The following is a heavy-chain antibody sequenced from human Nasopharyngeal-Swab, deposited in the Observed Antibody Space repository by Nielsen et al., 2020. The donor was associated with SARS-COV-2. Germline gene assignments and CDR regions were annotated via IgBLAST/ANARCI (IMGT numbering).Heavy chain of an antibody. V-gene: IGHV3-7*04. CDR2: IKQGGSEQ. Sequence: GESLKISCAASGFPFSNYYMTWVRQPPGKGLEWVANIKQGGSEQFYVDSVKGRFTISRDDAKNSVYLQMNSLRAEDTAVYYCARESVVTGMDDATDIWGQGTMVTVS. D-gene: IGHD2-21*02. J-gene: IGHJ3*02. CDR3: ARESVVTGMDDATDI. CDR1: GFPFSNYY.